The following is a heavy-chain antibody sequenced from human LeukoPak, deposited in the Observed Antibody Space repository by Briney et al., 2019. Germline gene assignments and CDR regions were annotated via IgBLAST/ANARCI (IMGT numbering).Heavy chain of an antibody. CDR1: GFSFNKAW. CDR3: NTAGIV. D-gene: IGHD1-14*01. Sequence: GGSLKLSCAVSGFSFNKAWMNWVRQAAGKGLEWVGRIKSTSDGGTTDYAAPVKGRFTISRDDSKNTLYLQMNSLKTEDTAVYYCNTAGIVWGQGTTVTVSS. J-gene: IGHJ6*02. CDR2: IKSTSDGGTT. V-gene: IGHV3-15*01.